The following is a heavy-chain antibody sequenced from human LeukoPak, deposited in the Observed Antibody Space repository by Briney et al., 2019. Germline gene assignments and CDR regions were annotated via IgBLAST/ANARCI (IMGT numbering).Heavy chain of an antibody. CDR2: IKPDGSGT. CDR1: GFTFSTYW. D-gene: IGHD2-15*01. Sequence: PGGSLRLSCAASGFTFSTYWMHWVRQAPGKGLVWVSRIKPDGSGTNYAGSVKGRFTIPRDNAKNTLYLQMNSLRAEDTAVYYCARACSGGSCHAGDYWGQGTLVTVSS. V-gene: IGHV3-74*01. CDR3: ARACSGGSCHAGDY. J-gene: IGHJ4*02.